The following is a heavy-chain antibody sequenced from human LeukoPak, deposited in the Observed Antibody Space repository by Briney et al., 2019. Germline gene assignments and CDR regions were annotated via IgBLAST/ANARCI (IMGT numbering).Heavy chain of an antibody. CDR1: GYSFTNYW. CDR3: ARQDVRSRGGQLGSNYYGMDV. Sequence: RSGESLKISCKGSGYSFTNYWIGWVRQLPGKGLEWMGIIYPGDSDTRYSPSFQGQVTISADKSISTAYLQWSSLKASDTAMYYCARQDVRSRGGQLGSNYYGMDVWGQGTTVTVSS. D-gene: IGHD3-10*01. CDR2: IYPGDSDT. J-gene: IGHJ6*02. V-gene: IGHV5-51*01.